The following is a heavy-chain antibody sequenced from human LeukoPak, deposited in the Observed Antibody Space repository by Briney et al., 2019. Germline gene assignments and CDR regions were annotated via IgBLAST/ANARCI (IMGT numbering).Heavy chain of an antibody. CDR3: ARGYLPYDSSGYYYYYFDY. V-gene: IGHV3-33*01. CDR2: IWYDGSNK. CDR1: GFTFSSYG. J-gene: IGHJ4*02. D-gene: IGHD3-22*01. Sequence: GGSLRLSCAASGFTFSSYGMHWVRQAPGKGLEWVAVIWYDGSNKYYADSVKGRFPISRDNSKNTLYLQMNSLRAEDTAVYYCARGYLPYDSSGYYYYYFDYWGQGTLVTVSS.